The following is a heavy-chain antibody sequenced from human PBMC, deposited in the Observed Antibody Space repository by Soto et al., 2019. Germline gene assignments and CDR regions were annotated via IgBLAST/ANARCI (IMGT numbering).Heavy chain of an antibody. CDR3: TKLPWADYGGIFDP. CDR2: IYYSGST. D-gene: IGHD4-17*01. Sequence: PSETLSLTCTVSGGSISPYYWSWIRQPPGKGLEWVGYIYYSGSTSYNPSLKSRVTISLDTSKNHFSLRLSSVTTADTAAYYCTKLPWADYGGIFDPWGQGTLVTVSS. CDR1: GGSISPYY. V-gene: IGHV4-59*01. J-gene: IGHJ5*02.